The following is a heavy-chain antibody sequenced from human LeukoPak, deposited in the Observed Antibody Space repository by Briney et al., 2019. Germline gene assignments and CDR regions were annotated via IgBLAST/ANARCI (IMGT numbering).Heavy chain of an antibody. D-gene: IGHD3-22*01. CDR1: GYSISSGYY. CDR2: IYHSGST. J-gene: IGHJ5*02. V-gene: IGHV4-38-2*02. Sequence: SETLSLTCTVSGYSISSGYYWGWIRQPPGKGLEWIGSIYHSGSTYYNPSLKSRVTISVDTSKNQFSLKLSSVTAADTAVYYCARVEAYDSSPWGQGTLVTVSS. CDR3: ARVEAYDSSP.